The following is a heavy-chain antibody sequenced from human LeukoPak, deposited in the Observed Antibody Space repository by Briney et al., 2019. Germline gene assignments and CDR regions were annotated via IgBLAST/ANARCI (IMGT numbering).Heavy chain of an antibody. J-gene: IGHJ4*02. D-gene: IGHD1-26*01. V-gene: IGHV3-30*18. Sequence: PGGPPRLSCAASGFTFSSYGIHGAAEAPGKGREWWEVISYEGSNKYYADSVKGRFTISRDNSKNTLYLQMNSLRAEDTAVYYCAKSVGDTGLDYWGQGTLVTVSS. CDR3: AKSVGDTGLDY. CDR1: GFTFSSYG. CDR2: ISYEGSNK.